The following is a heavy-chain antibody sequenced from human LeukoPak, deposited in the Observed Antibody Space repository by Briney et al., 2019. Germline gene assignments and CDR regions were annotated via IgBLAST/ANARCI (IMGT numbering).Heavy chain of an antibody. D-gene: IGHD6-19*01. Sequence: PGGSLRLSCAASGFTFSTYWMHWVRQAPGQGLEWVSVIYSGGSTYYADSVKGRFTISRDNSKNTLYLQMNSLRAEDTAVYYCARAEAVAGTFDYWGQGTLVTVSS. J-gene: IGHJ4*02. CDR1: GFTFSTYW. CDR2: IYSGGST. CDR3: ARAEAVAGTFDY. V-gene: IGHV3-53*01.